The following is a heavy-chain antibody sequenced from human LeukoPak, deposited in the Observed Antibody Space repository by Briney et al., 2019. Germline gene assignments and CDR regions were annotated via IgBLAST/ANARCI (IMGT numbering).Heavy chain of an antibody. CDR2: ISANNGET. V-gene: IGHV1-18*01. CDR1: GYIFTNYG. D-gene: IGHD6-13*01. CDR3: ARASTRAAATGYDP. J-gene: IGHJ5*02. Sequence: GASVKVSCRASGYIFTNYGIAWVRQAPGQGLEWMSWISANNGETNFAQKFQGRVTMMTDSSMSTAYMELRSLTSDDTAVYYCARASTRAAATGYDPWGQGSLVTVSS.